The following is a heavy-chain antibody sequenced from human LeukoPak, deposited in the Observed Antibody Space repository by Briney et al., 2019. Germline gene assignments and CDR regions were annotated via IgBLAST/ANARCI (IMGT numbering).Heavy chain of an antibody. CDR3: ARGGEVPQQLVEFDY. V-gene: IGHV7-4-1*02. D-gene: IGHD6-13*01. CDR1: GYTFTSYA. CDR2: INTNTGNP. Sequence: ASVKVSCKASGYTFTSYAMNWVRQAPGQGLEWMGWINTNTGNPTYAQGFTGRFVFSLDTSVSTAYLQISSLKAEDTAVYYCARGGEVPQQLVEFDYWGQGTLVTVSS. J-gene: IGHJ4*02.